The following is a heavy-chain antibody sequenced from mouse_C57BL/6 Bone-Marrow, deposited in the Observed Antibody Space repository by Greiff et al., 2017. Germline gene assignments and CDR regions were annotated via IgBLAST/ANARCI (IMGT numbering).Heavy chain of an antibody. CDR2: IHPNSGST. J-gene: IGHJ3*01. CDR3: ARDGWLLPWFAY. D-gene: IGHD2-3*01. CDR1: GYTFTSYW. Sequence: QVQLQQPGAELVKPGASVKLSCKASGYTFTSYWMHWVKQRPGQGLEWIGMIHPNSGSTNYNEKFKSKDTLTVDKSSSTAYMQLSSLTSEDSAVYYCARDGWLLPWFAYWGQGTLVTVSA. V-gene: IGHV1-64*01.